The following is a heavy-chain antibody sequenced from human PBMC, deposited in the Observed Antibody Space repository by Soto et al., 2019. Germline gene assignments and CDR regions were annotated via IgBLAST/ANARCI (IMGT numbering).Heavy chain of an antibody. Sequence: EVQLVESGGGMVQPGRSLRLSCVASGFTFDDHAMHWVRRGPGRGLEWVSGISWNSETTGYADSVRGRFTISRDNAKNSLYLQMNSLRVEDTAFYYGAKDEGGVWSVANGSSYAYCGMAVWGQGTTVIAS. D-gene: IGHD3-3*01. V-gene: IGHV3-9*01. CDR2: ISWNSETT. J-gene: IGHJ6*02. CDR3: AKDEGGVWSVANGSSYAYCGMAV. CDR1: GFTFDDHA.